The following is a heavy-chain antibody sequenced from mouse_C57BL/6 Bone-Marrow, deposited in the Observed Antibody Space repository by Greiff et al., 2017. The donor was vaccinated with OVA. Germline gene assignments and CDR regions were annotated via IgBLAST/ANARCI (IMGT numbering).Heavy chain of an antibody. D-gene: IGHD1-1*01. CDR1: GYTFTSYW. Sequence: QVQLQQPGAELVKPGASVKMSCKASGYTFTSYWITWVKQRPGQGLEWIGDIYPGSGSTNYTEKFKSKATLTVDTSSSTAYMQLSSLTSEDSAVYYCARTGSDGSSYDWFAYWGQGTLVTVSA. J-gene: IGHJ3*01. CDR3: ARTGSDGSSYDWFAY. CDR2: IYPGSGST. V-gene: IGHV1-55*01.